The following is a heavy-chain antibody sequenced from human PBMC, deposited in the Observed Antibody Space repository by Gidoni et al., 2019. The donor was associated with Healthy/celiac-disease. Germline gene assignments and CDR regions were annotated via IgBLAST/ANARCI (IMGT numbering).Heavy chain of an antibody. CDR2: ITNDGSNK. Sequence: QVQLVESGGGVVKPGRSLRLSCAASGFTFSNSGMHWVRQAPGKGREWLVGITNDGSNKDKADSVKARLTSSRDKSKNTLYLQFISLSAEDTAVYYLAKDRPPRARVDILAYGMDVWGQGTTVTVSS. D-gene: IGHD2-15*01. CDR1: GFTFSNSG. V-gene: IGHV3-30*18. J-gene: IGHJ6*02. CDR3: AKDRPPRARVDILAYGMDV.